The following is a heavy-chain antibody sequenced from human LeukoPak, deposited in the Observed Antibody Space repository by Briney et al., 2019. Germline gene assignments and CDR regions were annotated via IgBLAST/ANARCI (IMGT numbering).Heavy chain of an antibody. CDR2: IWSDGTNT. J-gene: IGHJ4*02. CDR1: GFTFNHYG. V-gene: IGHV3-33*01. CDR3: ARDAQRGFDYSNTLQY. Sequence: GGSLRLSCAATGFTFNHYGMHWVRQAPGKGLEWVAVIWSDGTNTYYTGSVKGRFTISRVDSEKTVYLQMKSLRPEDTGVYYCARDAQRGFDYSNTLQYWGQGTPVTVST. D-gene: IGHD4-11*01.